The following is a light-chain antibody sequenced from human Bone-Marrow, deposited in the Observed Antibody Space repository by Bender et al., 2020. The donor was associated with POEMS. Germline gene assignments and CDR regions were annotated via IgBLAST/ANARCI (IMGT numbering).Light chain of an antibody. CDR2: DNN. CDR1: FYGLGHNT. Sequence: QPVLTQPPSTSGTPGQRVTLSCSGGFYGLGHNTVHWYQHLPGTAPKLLIYDNNRRPSGVPDRFSGSRSATSASLAIGGLQSEDEAHYYCATWDDSLNGPVFGGGTKVTVL. V-gene: IGLV1-44*01. J-gene: IGLJ3*02. CDR3: ATWDDSLNGPV.